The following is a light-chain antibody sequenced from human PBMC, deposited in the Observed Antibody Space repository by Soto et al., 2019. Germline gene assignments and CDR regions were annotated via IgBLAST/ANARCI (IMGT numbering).Light chain of an antibody. CDR3: QQLKSYVT. J-gene: IGKJ5*01. Sequence: IQLTQSPSSLSASVGDRVTITCRASQGISNYLDWYQQKPGKTPRLLIYGATTLQSGVPSRFSGSGSGTDFALTISSLQPEDFATYYCQQLKSYVTFGQGTRLEIK. CDR1: QGISNY. V-gene: IGKV1-9*01. CDR2: GAT.